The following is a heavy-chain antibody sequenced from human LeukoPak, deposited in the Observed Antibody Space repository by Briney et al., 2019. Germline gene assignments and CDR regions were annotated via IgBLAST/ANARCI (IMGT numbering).Heavy chain of an antibody. V-gene: IGHV3-21*01. CDR1: GFSVSSNS. J-gene: IGHJ4*02. CDR3: VRRGPNNSGLDY. Sequence: PGGSLRLSCEASGFSVSSNSMTWVRQAPGKGLEWVASITSTSTYIYYADSVQGRFAASRDNAKNSLYLQMNSLRAEDTAVFYCVRRGPNNSGLDYWGQGTLVTVSS. CDR2: ITSTSTYI. D-gene: IGHD5-12*01.